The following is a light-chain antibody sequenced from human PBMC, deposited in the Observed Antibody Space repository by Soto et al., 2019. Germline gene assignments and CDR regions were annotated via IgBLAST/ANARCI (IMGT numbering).Light chain of an antibody. J-gene: IGLJ2*01. V-gene: IGLV2-11*01. CDR1: SSDVGRYNY. CDR3: CSFAGL. Sequence: QSVLTQPPSVSAAPGQKVTISCAGTSSDVGRYNYVSWYQQYPGKAPKLIIYDVTKRPSGVPDRFSGSKSGNTASLTISGLQAEDEADYYCCSFAGLFGGGTKLTVL. CDR2: DVT.